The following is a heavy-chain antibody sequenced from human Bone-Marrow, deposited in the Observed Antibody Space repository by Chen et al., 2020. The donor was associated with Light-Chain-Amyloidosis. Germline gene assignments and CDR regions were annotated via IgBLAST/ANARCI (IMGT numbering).Heavy chain of an antibody. J-gene: IGHJ3*02. D-gene: IGHD3-9*01. V-gene: IGHV3-23*04. CDR1: GLAFSRYA. CDR2: VSGSGCSR. Sequence: EVELVESGGGLLQRGGSLRLSCAASGLAFSRYARSCVRQAPGKGLWWVSTVSGSGCSRYYGYPVKGLRNISRDNSKPALVHKMNSLRAEDTAVYYCAKDMSYDDILPGYPADAFDIWGQGTMVTVSS. CDR3: AKDMSYDDILPGYPADAFDI.